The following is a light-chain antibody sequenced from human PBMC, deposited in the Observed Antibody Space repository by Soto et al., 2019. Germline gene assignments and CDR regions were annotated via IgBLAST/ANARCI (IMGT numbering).Light chain of an antibody. CDR1: SSNIGAGYD. Sequence: QSVLTQPPSVSEAPGQRVTISCTGSSSNIGAGYDVNWYQHVPGKAPKLLIYGHTNRPAGVPARFSGSKSGTSASLAITDLQAEDEADYYCQSSDMNLSGSGVFGGGTKVTVL. V-gene: IGLV1-40*01. J-gene: IGLJ3*02. CDR2: GHT. CDR3: QSSDMNLSGSGV.